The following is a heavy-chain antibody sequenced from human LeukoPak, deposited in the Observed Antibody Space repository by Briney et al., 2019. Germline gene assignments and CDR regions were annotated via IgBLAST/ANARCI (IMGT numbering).Heavy chain of an antibody. CDR1: GFTFSSYA. V-gene: IGHV3-23*01. D-gene: IGHD6-13*01. CDR3: AKGESSWYGNYYYGMDV. J-gene: IGHJ6*02. Sequence: GGSLRLSCAASGFTFSSYAMSWVHQAPGKGLEWVSAISGSGGSTYYADSVKGRFTISRDNSKNTLYLQMNSLRAEDTAVYYCAKGESSWYGNYYYGMDVWGQGTTVTVSS. CDR2: ISGSGGST.